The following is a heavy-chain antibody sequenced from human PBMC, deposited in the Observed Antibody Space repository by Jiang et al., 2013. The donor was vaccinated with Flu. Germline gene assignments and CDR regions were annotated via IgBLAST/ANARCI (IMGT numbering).Heavy chain of an antibody. D-gene: IGHD3-10*01. CDR3: ARPTKPTYYYGSGSYSD. Sequence: SYTNYSPSFQGHVTISADKSISTAYLQWSSLKASDTAMYYCARPTKPTYYYGSGSYSDWGQGTLVTVSS. V-gene: IGHV5-10-1*01. J-gene: IGHJ4*02. CDR2: SYT.